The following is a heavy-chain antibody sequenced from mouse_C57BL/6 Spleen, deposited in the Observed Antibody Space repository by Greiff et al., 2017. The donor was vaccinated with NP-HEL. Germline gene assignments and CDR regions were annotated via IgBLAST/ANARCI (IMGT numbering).Heavy chain of an antibody. D-gene: IGHD2-4*01. CDR1: GFTFSSYA. V-gene: IGHV5-9-1*02. Sequence: EVQLVESGEGLVKPGGSLKLSCAASGFTFSSYAMSWVRQTPEKRLEWVAYISSGGDYIYYADTVKGRFTISRDNARNTLYLQMSSLKSEDTAMYYCTRERGYYDYDYAMDYWGQGTSVTVSS. J-gene: IGHJ4*01. CDR2: ISSGGDYI. CDR3: TRERGYYDYDYAMDY.